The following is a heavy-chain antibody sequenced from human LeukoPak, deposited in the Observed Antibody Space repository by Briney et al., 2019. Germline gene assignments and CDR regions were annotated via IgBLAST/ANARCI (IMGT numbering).Heavy chain of an antibody. J-gene: IGHJ3*02. CDR1: GGTFSSYA. CDR3: ARDPCSTSCYMDAFDI. D-gene: IGHD2-2*02. Sequence: ASVKVSCKASGGTFSSYAISWVRQAPGQGLEWMGGIIPIFGTANYAQKFQGRVTITTDESTSTAYMELSSLRSEDTAVYYCARDPCSTSCYMDAFDIWGQGTMVTVSS. V-gene: IGHV1-69*05. CDR2: IIPIFGTA.